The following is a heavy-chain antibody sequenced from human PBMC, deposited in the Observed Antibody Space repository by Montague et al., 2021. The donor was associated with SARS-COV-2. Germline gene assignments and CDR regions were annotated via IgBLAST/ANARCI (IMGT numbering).Heavy chain of an antibody. J-gene: IGHJ5*02. CDR2: VNHSRSN. CDR1: GRSLSGYY. V-gene: IGHV4-34*01. Sequence: SETLSLTCAVYGRSLSGYYWAWTRQHTAKGQEWIGEVNHSRSNNYNPSLKSRLTISGDTSKKQFSLKLNSMTAADTAVYYCARGADYDFWSGFLRYKWFDPWGLGTPVTVSS. CDR3: ARGADYDFWSGFLRYKWFDP. D-gene: IGHD3-3*01.